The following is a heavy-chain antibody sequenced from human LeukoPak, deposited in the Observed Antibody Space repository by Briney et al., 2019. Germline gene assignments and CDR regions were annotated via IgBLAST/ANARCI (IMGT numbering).Heavy chain of an antibody. CDR1: GYSFTSYW. V-gene: IGHV5-51*01. Sequence: KPGESLKISCKGSGYSFTSYWIGWVRQVPGKGLEWMGIIYPGDSDTRYSPSFQGQVTISADKSISTAYLQWSSLKASDTAMYYCARLYYGSGSYSWYYYYYMDVWGKGTTVTVSS. J-gene: IGHJ6*03. D-gene: IGHD3-10*01. CDR2: IYPGDSDT. CDR3: ARLYYGSGSYSWYYYYYMDV.